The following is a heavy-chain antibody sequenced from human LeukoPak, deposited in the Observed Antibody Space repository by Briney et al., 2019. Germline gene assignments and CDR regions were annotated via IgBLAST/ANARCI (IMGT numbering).Heavy chain of an antibody. CDR2: MYTSGST. J-gene: IGHJ6*02. CDR1: GGSISSYY. CDR3: ARDGRITMVRGVTDGMDV. D-gene: IGHD3-10*01. Sequence: SETLSLTCTVSGGSISSYYWSWIRQPAGKGLESIGRMYTSGSTNYNPSLKSRGTTSVDTSKNQFSLKLSSVTAADTAVYYCARDGRITMVRGVTDGMDVWGQGTTVTVSS. V-gene: IGHV4-4*07.